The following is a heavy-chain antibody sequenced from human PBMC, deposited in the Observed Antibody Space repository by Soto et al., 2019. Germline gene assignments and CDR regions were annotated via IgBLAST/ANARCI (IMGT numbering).Heavy chain of an antibody. CDR3: TTEDQSSSWYRDAFDI. CDR2: IKSKTDGGTT. CDR1: GFTFSNAW. V-gene: IGHV3-15*01. Sequence: EVQLVESGGGLVKPGGSLRLSCAASGFTFSNAWMSWVRQAPGKGLEWVGRIKSKTDGGTTDYAAPVKGRFTISRDDSKNTLYLQMNSLKTEDTAVYYCTTEDQSSSWYRDAFDIWGQGTMVTVSS. J-gene: IGHJ3*02. D-gene: IGHD6-13*01.